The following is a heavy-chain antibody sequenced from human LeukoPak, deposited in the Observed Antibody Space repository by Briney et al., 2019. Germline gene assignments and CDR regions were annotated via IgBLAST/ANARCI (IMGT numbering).Heavy chain of an antibody. J-gene: IGHJ6*02. CDR1: GFTSSDYY. D-gene: IGHD3-22*01. CDR2: ISSSGGTT. CDR3: ARSDYYTVDV. V-gene: IGHV3-11*01. Sequence: GGSLRLSCAASGFTSSDYYMTWMRQPPGKGPEWISYISSSGGTTTYVDSVKGRFTISRDNAKNSLYLQMNSLRADDTAVYYCARSDYYTVDVWGPGTAVTVSS.